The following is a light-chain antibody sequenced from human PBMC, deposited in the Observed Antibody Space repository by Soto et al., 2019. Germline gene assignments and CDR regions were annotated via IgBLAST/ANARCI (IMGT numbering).Light chain of an antibody. J-gene: IGKJ5*01. CDR2: GAS. CDR3: HQYDNWPKT. Sequence: EVVVTQSPATLSVSPGERAPLSCRASQSVSSNLAWYQQKPGQAPRLLIYGASTRATGIPARFSGSGSGTEFTLTISSLQSEDFAVYYCHQYDNWPKTFGQGTRLEIK. CDR1: QSVSSN. V-gene: IGKV3-15*01.